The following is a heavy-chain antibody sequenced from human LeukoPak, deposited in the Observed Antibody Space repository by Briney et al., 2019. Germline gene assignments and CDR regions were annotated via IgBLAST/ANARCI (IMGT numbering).Heavy chain of an antibody. CDR3: ARGSVGPMVRGDTYYFDY. J-gene: IGHJ4*02. D-gene: IGHD3-10*01. CDR1: GGSISSYY. V-gene: IGHV4-4*07. Sequence: SETLSLTCTVSGGSISSYYWSWIRQPAGKGLEWIGRIYTSGSTNYNPSLKSRVTMSVDTSKNQFSLKLSSVTAADTAVYYCARGSVGPMVRGDTYYFDYWGQGTLATVSS. CDR2: IYTSGST.